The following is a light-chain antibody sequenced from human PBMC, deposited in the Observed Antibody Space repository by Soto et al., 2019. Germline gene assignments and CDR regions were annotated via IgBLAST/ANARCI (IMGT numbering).Light chain of an antibody. CDR1: ESLVHDNGNNY. CDR3: MQATHFPRT. CDR2: RSS. Sequence: DVVMTQTPLSSPVTLGQPAAISCRSSESLVHDNGNNYLSWLQQRPGQPPRLLIYRSSNRFSGVPVRFSGSGAGTNFTLKISRVEAEDVGVYYCMQATHFPRTFGQGTKVDIK. V-gene: IGKV2-24*01. J-gene: IGKJ1*01.